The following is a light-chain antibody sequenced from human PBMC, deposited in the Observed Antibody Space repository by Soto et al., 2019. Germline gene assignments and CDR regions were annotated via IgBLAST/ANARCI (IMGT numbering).Light chain of an antibody. Sequence: QSALTQPASVSGSPGQSITISCTGTSSDVGGYNYVSWYQQRPGKAPKLMIYEVSNRPSGVSNRFSGSKSGNTASLTISGLQTEDEADYYCSSYRSSSLYVFGSGTQLTVL. J-gene: IGLJ1*01. V-gene: IGLV2-14*01. CDR3: SSYRSSSLYV. CDR2: EVS. CDR1: SSDVGGYNY.